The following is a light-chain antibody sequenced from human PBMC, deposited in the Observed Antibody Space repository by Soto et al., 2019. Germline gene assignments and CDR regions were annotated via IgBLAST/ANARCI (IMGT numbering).Light chain of an antibody. J-gene: IGKJ5*01. V-gene: IGKV3-11*01. CDR2: DAS. CDR3: QQRSNWPIT. CDR1: RSVSSY. Sequence: EIVLTQSPATLSLSPGGSAPLSCRATRSVSSYLAWYQQKPGQAPRLIIYDASSRPTDIPARFSGSGSGTDFTLTISSLEPEDVALYYCQQRSNWPITLGQGTRLEIK.